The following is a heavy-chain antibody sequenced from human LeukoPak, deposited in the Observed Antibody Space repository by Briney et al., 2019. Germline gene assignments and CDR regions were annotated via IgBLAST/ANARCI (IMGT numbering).Heavy chain of an antibody. CDR2: INPNSGGT. J-gene: IGHJ4*02. V-gene: IGHV1-2*02. CDR3: AKEEGLSSSYAWGDF. CDR1: GYTFTGYY. D-gene: IGHD1-26*01. Sequence: GASVKVSCKASGYTFTGYYMHWVRQAPGQGLEWMGWINPNSGGTNYAQKFQGRVTMTRDTSISTAYMELSRLRSDDTAVYYCAKEEGLSSSYAWGDFWGQGTLVTVSS.